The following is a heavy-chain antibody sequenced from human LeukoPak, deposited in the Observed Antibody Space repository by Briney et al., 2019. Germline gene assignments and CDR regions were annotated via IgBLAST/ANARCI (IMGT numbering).Heavy chain of an antibody. J-gene: IGHJ3*02. D-gene: IGHD2-2*01. CDR2: IYHSGST. V-gene: IGHV4-30-2*01. Sequence: PSETLSLTCTVSGGSISSGGYYWSWIRQPPGKGLEWIGYIYHSGSTYYNPSLKSRVTISVDRSKNQFSLKLSSVTAADTAVYYCARALPAAPVAADAFDIWGQGTMVTVSS. CDR3: ARALPAAPVAADAFDI. CDR1: GGSISSGGYY.